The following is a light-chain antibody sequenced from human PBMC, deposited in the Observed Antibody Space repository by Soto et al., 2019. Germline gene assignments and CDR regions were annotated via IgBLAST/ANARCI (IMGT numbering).Light chain of an antibody. J-gene: IGKJ5*01. Sequence: DIQMTQSPSSLSASVGDRVTITCRASQNISNVLNWYQQKPGKTPKLLIYAASSLQSGVPARFSGSGSGSDFTLTISRLQPEDFATYYCQHRHNTPITFGKGTRLESK. V-gene: IGKV1-39*01. CDR2: AAS. CDR3: QHRHNTPIT. CDR1: QNISNV.